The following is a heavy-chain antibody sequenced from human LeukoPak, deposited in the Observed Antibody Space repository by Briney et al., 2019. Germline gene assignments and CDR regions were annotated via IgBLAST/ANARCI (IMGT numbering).Heavy chain of an antibody. CDR2: INPNSGGT. Sequence: ASVKVSCKASGYTFTGYYMHWVRQAPGQGLEWMGWINPNSGGTNYAQKFQGRVTMTRDTSISTAYMELSRLRSDDTAVYYCARDSVEWELRVATIDYWGQGTLVTVSS. CDR3: ARDSVEWELRVATIDY. CDR1: GYTFTGYY. J-gene: IGHJ4*02. V-gene: IGHV1-2*02. D-gene: IGHD1-26*01.